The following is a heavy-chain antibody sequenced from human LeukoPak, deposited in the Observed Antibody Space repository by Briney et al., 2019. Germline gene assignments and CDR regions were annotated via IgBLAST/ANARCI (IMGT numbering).Heavy chain of an antibody. J-gene: IGHJ6*02. V-gene: IGHV3-74*01. CDR3: ARVGGQKTYYYDSSGNPSGYGMDV. CDR2: INSDGSST. Sequence: GGSLRLSCAASGFTFSSYWMHWVRQAPGKGLVWVSRINSDGSSTSYADSVKGRFTISRDNAKNTLYLQMNSLRAEDTAVYYCARVGGQKTYYYDSSGNPSGYGMDVWGQGTTVTVSS. CDR1: GFTFSSYW. D-gene: IGHD3-22*01.